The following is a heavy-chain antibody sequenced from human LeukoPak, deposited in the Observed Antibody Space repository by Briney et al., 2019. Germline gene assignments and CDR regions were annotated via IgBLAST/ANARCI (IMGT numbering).Heavy chain of an antibody. CDR1: GFTFSSSA. J-gene: IGHJ4*02. D-gene: IGHD2-2*01. Sequence: GGSLRLSCAASGFTFSSSAMSWVRQAPGKGLEWVSAISNNGGYTYYADSVQGRFTISRDNSKNTLYLQITSLRVEDAAMYYCVRTSPIDYWGQGTLVSVSS. CDR3: VRTSPIDY. CDR2: ISNNGGYT. V-gene: IGHV3-23*01.